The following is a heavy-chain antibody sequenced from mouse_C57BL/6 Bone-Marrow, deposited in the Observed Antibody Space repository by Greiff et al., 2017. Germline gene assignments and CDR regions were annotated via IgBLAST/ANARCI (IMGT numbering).Heavy chain of an antibody. V-gene: IGHV5-9*01. D-gene: IGHD1-1*01. CDR2: ISGGGGNT. J-gene: IGHJ3*01. CDR1: GFTFSSYT. Sequence: DVMLVESGGGLVKPGGSLKLSCAASGFTFSSYTMSWVRQTPEKRLEWVATISGGGGNTYYPASVKGRFTISRDNAKNTLYLQMSSLRSEDTALYYCARRHYYGTLFAYWGQGTLVTVSA. CDR3: ARRHYYGTLFAY.